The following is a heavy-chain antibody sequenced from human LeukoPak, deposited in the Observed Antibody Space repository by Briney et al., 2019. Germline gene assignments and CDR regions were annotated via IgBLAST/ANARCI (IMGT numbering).Heavy chain of an antibody. CDR3: ARGGHSSSWYGGHALDI. CDR2: MNPNSGNT. J-gene: IGHJ3*02. Sequence: ASVKVSFTASGYTFTSYAINWVRQATGQGLEWMGWMNPNSGNTGYTQKFQGRVTITRNTSISTAYMELSSLRSEDTAVYYCARGGHSSSWYGGHALDIWGQGTMVTVSS. V-gene: IGHV1-8*01. D-gene: IGHD6-13*01. CDR1: GYTFTSYA.